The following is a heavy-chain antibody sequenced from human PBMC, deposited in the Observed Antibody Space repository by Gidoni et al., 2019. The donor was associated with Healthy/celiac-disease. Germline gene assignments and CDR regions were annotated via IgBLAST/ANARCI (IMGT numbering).Heavy chain of an antibody. CDR3: AKDLSGSSAFDI. CDR2: ISGSGGST. Sequence: EVQLLESGGGLVQPGGCLRLSCEASGFTFSSYAMSWVRQAPGKGLEWVSAISGSGGSTYYADSVKGRFTISRDNSKNTLYLQMNSLRAEDTAVYYCAKDLSGSSAFDIWGQGTMVTVSS. CDR1: GFTFSSYA. J-gene: IGHJ3*02. D-gene: IGHD1-26*01. V-gene: IGHV3-23*01.